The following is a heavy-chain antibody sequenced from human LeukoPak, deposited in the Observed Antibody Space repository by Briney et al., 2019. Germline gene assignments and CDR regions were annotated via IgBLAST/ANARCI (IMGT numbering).Heavy chain of an antibody. J-gene: IGHJ6*02. D-gene: IGHD2/OR15-2a*01. CDR2: IKSNTDGDTT. V-gene: IGHV3-15*01. Sequence: KAGGSLRLSCAASGFTVSNAWMTWVRQALGKGLEWVGRIKSNTDGDTTDYAAPVKGRVTVSRDDSQNTVYLQMHSLKTEDTAVYYCSRVKIVAVPGATQGYSFYYFGLDVWGLGTTVTVSS. CDR1: GFTVSNAW. CDR3: SRVKIVAVPGATQGYSFYYFGLDV.